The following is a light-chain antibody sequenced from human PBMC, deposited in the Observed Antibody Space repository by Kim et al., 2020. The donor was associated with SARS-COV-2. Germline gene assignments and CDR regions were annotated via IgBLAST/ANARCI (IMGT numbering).Light chain of an antibody. CDR3: QQYNTYPLT. CDR2: DAS. Sequence: DIQMTQSPSSLSASVGDRITITCRASQGIYNYLAWFQKKPGKAPKSLICDASSLQSGVPSKFRGSGSGTDFTLTINNLQPEDFATYYCQQYNTYPLTFGGGTKVDIK. CDR1: QGIYNY. J-gene: IGKJ4*01. V-gene: IGKV1-16*02.